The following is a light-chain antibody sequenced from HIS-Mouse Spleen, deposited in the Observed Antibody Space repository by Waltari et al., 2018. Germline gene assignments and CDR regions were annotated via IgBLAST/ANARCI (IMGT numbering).Light chain of an antibody. J-gene: IGKJ4*01. CDR1: QSLLHSDGKTY. CDR2: EVP. CDR3: MQSIQLPLT. Sequence: DIVMTQTPLSLSVTPGQPASISCKSSQSLLHSDGKTYLYWYLQKPGQSPQLLIYEVPNRCSGVPDRFSGSGSGKDFTLKISRVEAEDVGVYYCMQSIQLPLTFGGGTKVEIK. V-gene: IGKV2D-29*02.